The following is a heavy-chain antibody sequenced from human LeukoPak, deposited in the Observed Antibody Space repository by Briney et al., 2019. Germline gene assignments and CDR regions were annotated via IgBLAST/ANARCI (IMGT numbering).Heavy chain of an antibody. CDR1: GFTFSSHG. V-gene: IGHV3-33*01. J-gene: IGHJ5*02. CDR2: IWYDGSNK. D-gene: IGHD1-26*01. CDR3: AGEGRSENWFDP. Sequence: PGGSLRLSCAASGFTFSSHGMHWVRQAPGKGLEWVAVIWYDGSNKYYANSVKGRFTISRDNSKNTLYLQMNSLRAEDTAVYYCAGEGRSENWFDPWGQGTLVTVSS.